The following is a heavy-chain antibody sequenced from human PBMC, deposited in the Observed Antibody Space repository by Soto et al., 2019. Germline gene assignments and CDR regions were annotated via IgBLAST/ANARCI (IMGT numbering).Heavy chain of an antibody. CDR3: ARQVPDPTPFDY. CDR2: IDPSDSYT. Sequence: PVESLKISCKGSGYSFTSYWISWVRQMPGKGLEWMGTIDPSDSYTNYSPSFQGHVTISADKSISTAYLQWSSLKASDTAMYYCARQVPDPTPFDYWGQGTLVTVSS. J-gene: IGHJ4*02. CDR1: GYSFTSYW. V-gene: IGHV5-10-1*01.